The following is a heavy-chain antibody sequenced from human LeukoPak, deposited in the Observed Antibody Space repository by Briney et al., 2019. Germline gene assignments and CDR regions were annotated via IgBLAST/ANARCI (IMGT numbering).Heavy chain of an antibody. CDR1: GGTFSSYA. Sequence: GASVKVSCKASGGTFSSYAISWVRQAPGQGLEWMGGIIPVFGTANYAQKFQGRVTITADKSTSTAYMELSSLRSEDTAVYYCARDPNWDGFDIWGPGTMVTVSS. CDR2: IIPVFGTA. V-gene: IGHV1-69*06. CDR3: ARDPNWDGFDI. D-gene: IGHD1-1*01. J-gene: IGHJ3*02.